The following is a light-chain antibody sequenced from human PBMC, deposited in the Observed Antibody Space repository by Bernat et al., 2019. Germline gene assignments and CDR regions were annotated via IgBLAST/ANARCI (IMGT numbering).Light chain of an antibody. CDR1: QNINNY. V-gene: IGKV3D-15*01. CDR2: DAS. CDR3: QQSYSTPQYT. Sequence: EIVMTQSPATLSVSPGERATLSCRASQNINNYLAWYQQKPGQAPRPLIYDASNRATGIPARFSGSGSGTDFTLTISSLQPEDFATYYCQQSYSTPQYTFGQGTKLEIK. J-gene: IGKJ2*01.